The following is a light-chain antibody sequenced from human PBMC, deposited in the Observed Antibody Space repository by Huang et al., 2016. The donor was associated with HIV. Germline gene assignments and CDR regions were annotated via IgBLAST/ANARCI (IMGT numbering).Light chain of an antibody. CDR1: RHIYSY. V-gene: IGKV1-33*01. Sequence: DIQMTQSPSSLSASIGDRVTITCRASRHIYSYLNWYQHRPGKAPKLLIYDAANLEVGVPSRFSGSGSGRNFTLLISSLQPEDFATYYCQQYDSLPRTFGPGTKV. CDR2: DAA. CDR3: QQYDSLPRT. J-gene: IGKJ3*01.